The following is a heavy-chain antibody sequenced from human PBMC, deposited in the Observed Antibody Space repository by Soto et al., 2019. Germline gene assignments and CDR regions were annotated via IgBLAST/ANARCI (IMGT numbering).Heavy chain of an antibody. CDR3: ARDRDYGMDV. V-gene: IGHV3-74*01. Sequence: EVQLVESGGGLVQPGGSLRLSCAASGFTFTTSWMHWVRQAPEKGLVWVSHINSDGSTTTYAESVRGRFTISRDNAKNTLYLQMNSLRVEDTAVYYCARDRDYGMDVWGQGTTVIVSS. J-gene: IGHJ6*02. CDR1: GFTFTTSW. CDR2: INSDGSTT. D-gene: IGHD3-10*01.